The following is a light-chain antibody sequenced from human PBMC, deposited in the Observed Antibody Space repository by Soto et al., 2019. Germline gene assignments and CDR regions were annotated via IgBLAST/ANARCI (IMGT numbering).Light chain of an antibody. CDR3: QHYAGGSRIT. CDR1: QSVYSY. Sequence: EIVLTQSPGTLSLSPGERATFSCRASQSVYSYLAWYQQRPGQAPRLLISGASSRATGIPDRFSGSGFGTDFTLTISRLEPEDFALYYCQHYAGGSRITFGQGTRLEIK. CDR2: GAS. V-gene: IGKV3-20*01. J-gene: IGKJ5*01.